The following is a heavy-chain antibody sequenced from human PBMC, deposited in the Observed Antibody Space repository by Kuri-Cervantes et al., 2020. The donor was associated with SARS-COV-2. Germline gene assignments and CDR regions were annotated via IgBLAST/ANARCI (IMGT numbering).Heavy chain of an antibody. D-gene: IGHD2-2*01. V-gene: IGHV3-66*03. CDR3: ARGGCSSTSCYYYFDY. CDR1: GFTVSSNY. CDR2: IYSCGST. J-gene: IGHJ4*02. Sequence: GGSLRLSCAASGFTVSSNYMSWVRQAPGKGLEWVSVIYSCGSTYYADSVKGRFTISRDNSKNSLYLQMNSLRAEDTAVYYCARGGCSSTSCYYYFDYWGQGTLVTVSS.